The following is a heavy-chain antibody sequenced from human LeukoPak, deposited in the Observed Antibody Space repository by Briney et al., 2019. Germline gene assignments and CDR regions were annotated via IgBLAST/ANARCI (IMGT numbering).Heavy chain of an antibody. J-gene: IGHJ3*02. CDR1: GYTFTSYA. D-gene: IGHD5-12*01. CDR3: ARGLATIGRVFDI. V-gene: IGHV1-3*03. CDR2: INAGNGNT. Sequence: ASVKVSCKASGYTFTSYAMHWVRQAPGQRLEGMGWINAGNGNTKYSQEFQGRVTITRDTSASTAYMELNSLRAEDTAVYYCARGLATIGRVFDIWGQGTMVTVSS.